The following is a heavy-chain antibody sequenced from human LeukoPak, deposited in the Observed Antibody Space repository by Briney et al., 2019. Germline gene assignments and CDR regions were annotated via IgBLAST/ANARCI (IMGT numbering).Heavy chain of an antibody. D-gene: IGHD6-19*01. CDR3: ARDRLVPYWYFDL. CDR2: ISGDSSTI. Sequence: GGSLRVSCTASGFIFSSYGMHWVRQAPGKGLGGVSYISGDSSTIYYADSVKGRFTISTDNAKNSVYLHMNSLRDEDTAVYYCARDRLVPYWYFDLWGRGTLVTVSS. CDR1: GFIFSSYG. J-gene: IGHJ2*01. V-gene: IGHV3-48*02.